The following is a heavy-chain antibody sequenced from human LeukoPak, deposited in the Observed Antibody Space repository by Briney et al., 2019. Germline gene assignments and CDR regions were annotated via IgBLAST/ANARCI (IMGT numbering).Heavy chain of an antibody. Sequence: PGGSLRLSCAASGFTFSNYWMHWVRQAPGKGLVWVSRINSDGINTSYADSVKGRFTISRDNAKNSLYLQMNSLRAEDTAVYYCARSLTPAAGNLGYWGQGTLVTVSS. V-gene: IGHV3-74*01. CDR2: INSDGINT. D-gene: IGHD6-13*01. CDR1: GFTFSNYW. CDR3: ARSLTPAAGNLGY. J-gene: IGHJ4*02.